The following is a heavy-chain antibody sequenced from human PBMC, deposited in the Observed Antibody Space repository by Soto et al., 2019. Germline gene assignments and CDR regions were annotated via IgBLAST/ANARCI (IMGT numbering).Heavy chain of an antibody. Sequence: GASVKVSCKASGYSFTEYHIHWVRQAPGQGLEWLGRINPKSGGTSTAQKFQGWVTMTTDTSISTASMELTRLTSDDTAIYYCARGVSTDCSNGVCSFFYNHDMDVWGQGTTVTVSS. V-gene: IGHV1-2*04. D-gene: IGHD2-8*01. CDR1: GYSFTEYH. J-gene: IGHJ6*02. CDR3: ARGVSTDCSNGVCSFFYNHDMDV. CDR2: INPKSGGT.